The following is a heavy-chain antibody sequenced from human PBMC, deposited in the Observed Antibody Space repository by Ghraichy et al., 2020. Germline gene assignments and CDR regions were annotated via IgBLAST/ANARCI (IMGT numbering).Heavy chain of an antibody. V-gene: IGHV1-69*13. Sequence: SVKVSCKASGGTFSSYAISWVRQAPGQGLEWMGGIIPIFGTANYAQKFQGRVTITADESTSTAYMELSSLRSEDTAVYYCARDRNSLYIDYGMDVWGQGTTVTVSS. CDR1: GGTFSSYA. D-gene: IGHD1-14*01. J-gene: IGHJ6*02. CDR3: ARDRNSLYIDYGMDV. CDR2: IIPIFGTA.